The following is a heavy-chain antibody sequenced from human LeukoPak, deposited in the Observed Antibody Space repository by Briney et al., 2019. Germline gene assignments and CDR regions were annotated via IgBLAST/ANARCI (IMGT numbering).Heavy chain of an antibody. V-gene: IGHV1-46*01. CDR1: GYTFTNYY. Sequence: ASVKVSCKASGYTFTNYYMHWLRQAPGQGLEWVGVFNPSGGSTSYAQKFQGRVTMTRDTSISTAYMELSRLRSDDTAVYYCAREDYYYDRLETGSAFDPWGQGTLVTVSS. D-gene: IGHD3-22*01. J-gene: IGHJ5*02. CDR2: FNPSGGST. CDR3: AREDYYYDRLETGSAFDP.